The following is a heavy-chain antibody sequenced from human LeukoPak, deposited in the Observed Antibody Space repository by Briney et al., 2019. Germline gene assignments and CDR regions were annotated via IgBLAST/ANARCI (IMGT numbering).Heavy chain of an antibody. J-gene: IGHJ4*02. V-gene: IGHV3-15*01. Sequence: GGSLRLSCAASGFTFSNAWMSWVRQAPGKGLEWVGRIKSKTDGGTTDYAAPVKGRFTISRDDSKNTLYLQMNSLKTEDTAVYYCTTEEYYDSSGYPPGVDYWGQGTLVTVSS. CDR1: GFTFSNAW. CDR3: TTEEYYDSSGYPPGVDY. CDR2: IKSKTDGGTT. D-gene: IGHD3-22*01.